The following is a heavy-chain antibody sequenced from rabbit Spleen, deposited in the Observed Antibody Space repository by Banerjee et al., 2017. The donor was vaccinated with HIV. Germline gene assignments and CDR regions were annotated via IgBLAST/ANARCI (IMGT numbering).Heavy chain of an antibody. CDR3: ARDLTSVIGWNFNL. J-gene: IGHJ4*01. D-gene: IGHD2-1*01. CDR2: INTATTKG. CDR1: GFSFSDRDV. V-gene: IGHV1S45*01. Sequence: QEQLVESGGDLVQPGASLTLTCTASGFSFSDRDVMCWVRQAPGKGLEWIGCINTATTKGVYATWAKGRFTISRTSSTTVTLQMTSLTAADTATYFCARDLTSVIGWNFNLWGQGTLVTVS.